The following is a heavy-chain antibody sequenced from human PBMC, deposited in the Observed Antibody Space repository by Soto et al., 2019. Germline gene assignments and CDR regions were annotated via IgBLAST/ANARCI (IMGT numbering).Heavy chain of an antibody. CDR1: GYTLTELS. CDR2: FDPEDGET. CDR3: AGSWTGGDDYYYGMDV. Sequence: ASVKVSCKVSGYTLTELSMHWVRQAPGKGLEWMGGFDPEDGETIYAQKFQGRVTLTEDTSTDTAYMELSSLRSEDTAVYYCAGSWTGGDDYYYGMDVWGQGTTVTVSS. J-gene: IGHJ6*02. V-gene: IGHV1-24*01. D-gene: IGHD6-13*01.